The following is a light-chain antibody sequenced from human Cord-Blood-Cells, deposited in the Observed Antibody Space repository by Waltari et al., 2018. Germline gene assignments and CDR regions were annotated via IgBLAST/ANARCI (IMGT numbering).Light chain of an antibody. Sequence: DIVSTHFPGSRAVSLGQRGTINSSFIKTVLYSSNNKNYLAWYQQKPGQPPKLLIYWASTRESGVPDRFSGSGSGTDFTLTISSLQAEDVAVYYCQQYYSTPPTFGQGTKLEIK. CDR1: KTVLYSSNNKNY. J-gene: IGKJ2*01. V-gene: IGKV4-1*01. CDR3: QQYYSTPPT. CDR2: WAS.